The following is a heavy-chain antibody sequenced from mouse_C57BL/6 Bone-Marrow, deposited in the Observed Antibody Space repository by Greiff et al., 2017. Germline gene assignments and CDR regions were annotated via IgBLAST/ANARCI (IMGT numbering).Heavy chain of an antibody. J-gene: IGHJ2*01. CDR3: AREVGYFGC. CDR1: GYTFTRYC. V-gene: IGHV1-53*01. Sequence: QVQLQQPGTELVKPGASVKLSCKASGYTFTRYCMHWVKQRPGQGLAWIGNINPSNGGTNYNEEFQRKATLTVDKSSSTAYLQLSSLTSEDSAVYYSAREVGYFGCWGQGATLTVSS. CDR2: INPSNGGT.